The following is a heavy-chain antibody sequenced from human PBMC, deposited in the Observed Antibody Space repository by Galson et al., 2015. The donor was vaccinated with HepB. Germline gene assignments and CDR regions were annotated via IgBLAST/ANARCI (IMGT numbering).Heavy chain of an antibody. Sequence: SLRLSCADSGFTFSSYAMNWVRQAPGKGLEWVSYISGSGDYTVYADSVKGRFTISRDNSNSTLFLQMNSLRVEDTAFYFCARRSGKGFDYWGPGTLVTVSS. CDR1: GFTFSSYA. CDR2: ISGSGDYT. D-gene: IGHD3-10*01. CDR3: ARRSGKGFDY. J-gene: IGHJ4*02. V-gene: IGHV3-23*01.